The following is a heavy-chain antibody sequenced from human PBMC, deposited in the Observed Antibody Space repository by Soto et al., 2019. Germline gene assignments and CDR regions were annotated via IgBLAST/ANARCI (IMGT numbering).Heavy chain of an antibody. J-gene: IGHJ6*02. CDR3: ARERILYKPQYYYGMDV. CDR2: IKQDGSEK. Sequence: GGSLRLSCAASGFTFSSYWMSWVRQAPGKGLEWVANIKQDGSEKYYVDSVKGRFTISRDNAKNSLYLQMNSLRAEDTAVYYCARERILYKPQYYYGMDVWGQGTTVTVSS. V-gene: IGHV3-7*01. D-gene: IGHD2-8*01. CDR1: GFTFSSYW.